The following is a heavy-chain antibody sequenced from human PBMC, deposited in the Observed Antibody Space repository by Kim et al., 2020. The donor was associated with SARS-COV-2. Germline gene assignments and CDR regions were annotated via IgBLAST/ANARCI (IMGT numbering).Heavy chain of an antibody. J-gene: IGHJ4*02. CDR1: GFTFSSYA. CDR3: VKTSWMTTVVKGPFDY. V-gene: IGHV3-64D*06. CDR2: ISSNGGST. Sequence: GGSLRLSCSASGFTFSSYAMHWVRQAPGKGLEYVSAISSNGGSTYYADSVKGRFTISRDNSKNTLYLQMSSLRAEDTAVYYCVKTSWMTTVVKGPFDYWGQGTLVTVSS. D-gene: IGHD4-17*01.